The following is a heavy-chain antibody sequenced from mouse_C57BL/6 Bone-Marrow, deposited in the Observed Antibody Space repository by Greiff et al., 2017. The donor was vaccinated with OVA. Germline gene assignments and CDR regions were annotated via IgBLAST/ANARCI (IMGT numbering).Heavy chain of an antibody. J-gene: IGHJ2*01. Sequence: VHLVESGAELVRPGASVTLSCKASGYTFTDYEMHWVKQTPVHGLEWIGAIDPETGGTAYNQKFKGKAILTADKSSSTAYMELRSLTSEDSAVYYCTRPELGRGDYWGQGTTLTVSS. CDR2: IDPETGGT. V-gene: IGHV1-15*01. CDR1: GYTFTDYE. CDR3: TRPELGRGDY. D-gene: IGHD4-1*01.